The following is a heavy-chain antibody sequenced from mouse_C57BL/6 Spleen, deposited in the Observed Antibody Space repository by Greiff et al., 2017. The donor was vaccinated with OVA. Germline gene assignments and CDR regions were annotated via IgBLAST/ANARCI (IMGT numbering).Heavy chain of an antibody. CDR1: GFTFSSYA. CDR2: ISDGGSYT. D-gene: IGHD6-1*01. J-gene: IGHJ3*01. Sequence: EVQLVESGGGLVKPGGSLKLSCAASGFTFSSYAMSWVRQTPEKRLEWVATISDGGSYTYYPDNVKGRFTISRDNAKNNLYLQMSHLKSEDTAMYYCARGGGLGFAYWGQGTLVTVSA. V-gene: IGHV5-4*01. CDR3: ARGGGLGFAY.